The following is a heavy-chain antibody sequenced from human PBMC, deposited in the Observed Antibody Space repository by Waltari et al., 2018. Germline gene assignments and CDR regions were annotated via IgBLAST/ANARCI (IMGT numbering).Heavy chain of an antibody. CDR1: GGSISSYY. CDR2: IYYSGST. CDR3: ARSYYDFWSGRDYYYYMDV. D-gene: IGHD3-3*01. Sequence: QVQLQESGPGLVKPSETLSLTCTVSGGSISSYYWSWIRQPPGKGLEWIGYIYYSGSTNYNPSLKSRVTISVDTSKNQFSLKLSSVTAADTAVYYCARSYYDFWSGRDYYYYMDVWGKGPTVTISS. V-gene: IGHV4-59*01. J-gene: IGHJ6*03.